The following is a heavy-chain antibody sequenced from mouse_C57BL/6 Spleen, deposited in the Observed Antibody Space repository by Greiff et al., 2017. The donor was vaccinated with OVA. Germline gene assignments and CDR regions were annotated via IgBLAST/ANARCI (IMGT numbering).Heavy chain of an antibody. Sequence: QVQLQQSGPGLVQPSQSLSITCTVSGFSLTSYGVHWVRQSPGKGLEWLGVIWSGGSTAYNAAFISRLSISKDNSKSQVFFKMNSLQADDTAIYYCARGGYDWWYFDVWGTGTTVTVSS. D-gene: IGHD2-2*01. CDR3: ARGGYDWWYFDV. CDR1: GFSLTSYG. V-gene: IGHV2-2*01. CDR2: IWSGGST. J-gene: IGHJ1*03.